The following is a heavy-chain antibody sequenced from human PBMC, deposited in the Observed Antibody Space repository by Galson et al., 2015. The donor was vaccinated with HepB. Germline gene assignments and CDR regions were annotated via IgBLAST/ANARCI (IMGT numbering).Heavy chain of an antibody. D-gene: IGHD5-18*01. J-gene: IGHJ3*02. V-gene: IGHV3-21*01. CDR1: GFTFSSYS. CDR3: ARDAGYSYGPWAFDI. CDR2: ISSSSSSYI. Sequence: SLRLSCAASGFTFSSYSMNWVRRAPGKGLEWVSSISSSSSSYIYYADSVKGRFTISRDNAKNSLYLQMNSLRAEDTAVYYCARDAGYSYGPWAFDIWGQGTMVTVSS.